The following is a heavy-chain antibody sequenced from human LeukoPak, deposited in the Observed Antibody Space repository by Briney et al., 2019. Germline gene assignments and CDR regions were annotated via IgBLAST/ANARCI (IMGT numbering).Heavy chain of an antibody. V-gene: IGHV3-7*01. CDR1: GFTFSSYW. J-gene: IGHJ4*02. CDR2: IKQDGSEK. Sequence: GGSLRLSCAASGFTFSSYWMSWVRQAPGKGLEGVANIKQDGSEKYYVDSVKGRFTISRDNAKNSLYLQMNSLRAEDTAVYYCARGGLWFGELVDYWGQGTLVTVSS. D-gene: IGHD3-10*01. CDR3: ARGGLWFGELVDY.